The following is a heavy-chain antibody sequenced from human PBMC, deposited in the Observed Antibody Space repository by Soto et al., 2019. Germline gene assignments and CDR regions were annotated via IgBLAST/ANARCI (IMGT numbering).Heavy chain of an antibody. CDR3: APIGGISGSFLTYDFDY. J-gene: IGHJ4*02. CDR2: ISVSGGST. D-gene: IGHD1-26*01. CDR1: GFTFSNYA. V-gene: IGHV3-23*01. Sequence: PGGSLRLSCAASGFTFSNYAMNWVRQAPGKGLEWVSGISVSGGSTYYADSVKGRFTISRDNSKNTLFLQLNSLRAEDTAVYYCAPIGGISGSFLTYDFDYWGQGTLVTVSS.